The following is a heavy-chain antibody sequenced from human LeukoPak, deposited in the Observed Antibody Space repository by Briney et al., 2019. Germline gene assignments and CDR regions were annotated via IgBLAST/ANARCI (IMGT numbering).Heavy chain of an antibody. CDR3: AIQQRYSSSRQAD. CDR2: ISAYNGNT. CDR1: GYRFTSYG. Sequence: GASVKVSCKASGYRFTSYGISWVRQAAGQGGEGGGWISAYNGNTNYAQTLQGRVTMTTDTSTSPAYMELRSLRSADTAVYYCAIQQRYSSSRQADWGQGTLVTVSS. D-gene: IGHD6-13*01. V-gene: IGHV1-18*01. J-gene: IGHJ4*02.